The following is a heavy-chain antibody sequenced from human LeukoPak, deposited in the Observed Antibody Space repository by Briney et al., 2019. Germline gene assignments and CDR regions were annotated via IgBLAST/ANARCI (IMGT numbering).Heavy chain of an antibody. V-gene: IGHV3-48*01. D-gene: IGHD2-15*01. J-gene: IGHJ4*02. CDR2: ISSSSSTI. CDR1: GFTFSSYS. Sequence: QPGGSLRLSCAASGFTFSSYSVNWVRQAPGKGLEWVSYISSSSSTIYYADSVKGRFTISRDNAKNSLYLQMNSLRAEDTAVYYCARAPPTGRYCSGGSCYQGRRDIDYWGQGTLVTVSS. CDR3: ARAPPTGRYCSGGSCYQGRRDIDY.